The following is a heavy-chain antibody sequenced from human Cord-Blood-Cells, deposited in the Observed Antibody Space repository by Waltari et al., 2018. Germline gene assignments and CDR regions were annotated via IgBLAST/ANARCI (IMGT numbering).Heavy chain of an antibody. CDR2: INHSGST. CDR1: GRSFSGYY. D-gene: IGHD1-26*01. Sequence: QVQLQQWGAGLLKPSETLSRTCAAYGRSFSGYYLSWIRQPPGKGLEWIGEINHSGSTNYNPSLKSRVTISVDTSKNQFSLKLSSVTAADTAVYYCAREPVRMGDYWGQGTLVTVSS. CDR3: AREPVRMGDY. J-gene: IGHJ4*02. V-gene: IGHV4-34*01.